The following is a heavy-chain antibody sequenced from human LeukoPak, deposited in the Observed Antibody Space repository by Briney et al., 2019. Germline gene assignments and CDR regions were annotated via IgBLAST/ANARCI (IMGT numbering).Heavy chain of an antibody. Sequence: GASVTVSCRASGYTFTSYYMHWVRQAPGQGLEWMGIINPSGGSTNYAQKFQGRVTMTTDTSTSSVYMELSSLRSEDTAVYYCAREEVLIGMPLDAFDIWGQGTMVTVSS. D-gene: IGHD2/OR15-2a*01. CDR2: INPSGGST. V-gene: IGHV1-46*01. CDR3: AREEVLIGMPLDAFDI. J-gene: IGHJ3*02. CDR1: GYTFTSYY.